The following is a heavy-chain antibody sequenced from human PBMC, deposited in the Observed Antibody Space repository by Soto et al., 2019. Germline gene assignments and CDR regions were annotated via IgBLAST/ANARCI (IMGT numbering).Heavy chain of an antibody. CDR3: ARGGRSSGMDV. J-gene: IGHJ6*02. Sequence: QVQLQQSGPGPVKPSETLSLSCTVSGTSISRAYWSWIRQPPGKGLEWIGYIYNTGSTRYNPSLKSRVTMSLDTSKNQFSLILTSVTAADTAVYYCARGGRSSGMDVWGQGTTITVSS. V-gene: IGHV4-59*01. CDR2: IYNTGST. CDR1: GTSISRAY. D-gene: IGHD2-15*01.